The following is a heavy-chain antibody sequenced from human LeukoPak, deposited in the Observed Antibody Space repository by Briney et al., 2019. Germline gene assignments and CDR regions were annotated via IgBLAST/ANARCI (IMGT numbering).Heavy chain of an antibody. CDR2: ISGSGGST. CDR1: GFTFSSYG. V-gene: IGHV3-23*01. J-gene: IGHJ4*02. Sequence: GGSLRLSCAASGFTFSSYGMHWVRQAPGKGLEWVSAISGSGGSTYYADSVKGRFTISRDISKNTLYLQMNSLRAEDTAVYYCARGGSNWYLFDCWGQGTLVTVSS. D-gene: IGHD6-13*01. CDR3: ARGGSNWYLFDC.